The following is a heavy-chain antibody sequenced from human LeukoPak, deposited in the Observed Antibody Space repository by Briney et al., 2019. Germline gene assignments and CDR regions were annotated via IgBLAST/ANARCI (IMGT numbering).Heavy chain of an antibody. CDR3: ASREDIVAPDFDY. CDR2: IIPIFGTA. D-gene: IGHD5-12*01. Sequence: ASVKVSCKASGGTFSSYAISWVRQAPGQGLEWMGGIIPIFGTANYAQKFQGRVTITADEPTSTAYMELSSLRSEDTAVYHCASREDIVAPDFDYWGQGTLVTVSS. J-gene: IGHJ4*02. CDR1: GGTFSSYA. V-gene: IGHV1-69*01.